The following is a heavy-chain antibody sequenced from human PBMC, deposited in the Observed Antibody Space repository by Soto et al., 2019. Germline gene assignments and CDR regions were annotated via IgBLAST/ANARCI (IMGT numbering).Heavy chain of an antibody. J-gene: IGHJ4*02. Sequence: GASVKVSCKTSGYTFTGHYIHWVRQAPQQGPEWVGEIGPESGATRYAQKFRGRVTMTMGTSITTVYMELKNLSPDDTAVYYCGRGRSGQIVVFYWGQGTPVTVSS. CDR1: GYTFTGHY. V-gene: IGHV1-2*02. D-gene: IGHD1-26*01. CDR2: IGPESGAT. CDR3: GRGRSGQIVVFY.